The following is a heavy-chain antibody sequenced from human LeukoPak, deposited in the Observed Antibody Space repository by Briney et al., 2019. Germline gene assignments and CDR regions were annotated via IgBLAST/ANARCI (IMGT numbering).Heavy chain of an antibody. V-gene: IGHV3-33*06. CDR1: GFTFSSYG. Sequence: GRSLRLSCAASGFTFSSYGMHWVRQAPGKGLEWVAVIWYDGSNKYYADSVKGRFTISRDNSKSTLCLQMNSLRAEDTAVYYCAKQLGYCSDGSCYFPYWGQGTLVTVSS. J-gene: IGHJ4*02. CDR3: AKQLGYCSDGSCYFPY. CDR2: IWYDGSNK. D-gene: IGHD2-15*01.